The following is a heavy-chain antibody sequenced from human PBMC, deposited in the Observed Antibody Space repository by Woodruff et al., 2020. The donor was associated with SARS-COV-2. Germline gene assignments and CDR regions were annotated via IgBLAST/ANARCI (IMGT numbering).Heavy chain of an antibody. J-gene: IGHJ4*02. CDR3: ARDQGDGYNYASFINY. D-gene: IGHD5-12*01. V-gene: IGHV4-38-2*02. CDR2: IYHSGST. Sequence: IRQPPGKGLEWIGSIYHSGSTYYNPSLKSRVTISVDTSKNQFSLKLSSVTAADTAVYYCARDQGDGYNYASFINYWGQGT.